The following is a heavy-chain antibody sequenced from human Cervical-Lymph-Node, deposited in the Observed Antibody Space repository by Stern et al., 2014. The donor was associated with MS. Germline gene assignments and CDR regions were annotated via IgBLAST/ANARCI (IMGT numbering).Heavy chain of an antibody. V-gene: IGHV3-21*01. CDR3: ARSIVVVTADIDY. CDR2: ISSSSSYI. Sequence: EVQLVESGGGLVKPGGSLRLSWAASGFTFSSYSMNWVRQAPGKGLEWVSSISSSSSYIYHADSVKGRFTISRDNAKNSLYLQMNSLRAEDTAVYYCARSIVVVTADIDYWGQGTLVTVSS. J-gene: IGHJ4*02. CDR1: GFTFSSYS. D-gene: IGHD2-21*02.